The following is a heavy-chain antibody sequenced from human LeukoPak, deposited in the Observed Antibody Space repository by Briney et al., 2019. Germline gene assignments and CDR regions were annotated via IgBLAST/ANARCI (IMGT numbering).Heavy chain of an antibody. J-gene: IGHJ1*01. CDR2: INHSGST. V-gene: IGHV4-34*01. CDR1: GGSFSGYY. Sequence: SKALSLTCAVYGGSFSGYYWSWIRQPPGKGLEWIGEINHSGSTNYNPSLKSRVTISVDTSKNQFSLKLSSVTAADTAVYYCARGLWSWSYFQHWGQGTLVTVSS. D-gene: IGHD2-21*01. CDR3: ARGLWSWSYFQH.